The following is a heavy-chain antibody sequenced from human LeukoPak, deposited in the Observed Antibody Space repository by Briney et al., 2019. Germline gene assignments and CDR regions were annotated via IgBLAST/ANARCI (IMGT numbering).Heavy chain of an antibody. J-gene: IGHJ4*02. CDR3: ARDGDSSGWYYFDY. D-gene: IGHD6-19*01. V-gene: IGHV3-21*01. CDR2: ISSSSSYI. Sequence: GGSLRLSCAASGFTFSSYSMNWVRRAPGKGLEWVSSISSSSSYIYYADSVKGRFTISRDNAKNSLYLQMSSLRAEDTAVYYCARDGDSSGWYYFDYWGQGTLVTVSS. CDR1: GFTFSSYS.